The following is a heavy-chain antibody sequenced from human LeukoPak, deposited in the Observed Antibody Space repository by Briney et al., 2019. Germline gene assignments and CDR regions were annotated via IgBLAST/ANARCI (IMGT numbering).Heavy chain of an antibody. CDR2: IYHSGST. V-gene: IGHV4-59*12. Sequence: SETLSLTCTVSGGSISSYYWSRIRQPPGKGLEWIGYIYHSGSTYYNPSLKSRVTISVDRSKNQFSLKLSSVTAADTAVYYCAREAGTTDYWGQGTLVTVSS. J-gene: IGHJ4*02. CDR3: AREAGTTDY. D-gene: IGHD1-7*01. CDR1: GGSISSYY.